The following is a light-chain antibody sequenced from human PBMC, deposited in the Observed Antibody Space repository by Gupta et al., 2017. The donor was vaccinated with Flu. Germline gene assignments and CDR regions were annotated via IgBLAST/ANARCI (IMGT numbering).Light chain of an antibody. Sequence: RVTISCSGSSSNVGSNYVYWYRQLPGTAPKPLIYRNNQRPSGVPDRFSGSKSGTSASLAISGLRSEDEADYYCAAWDDSLSGGVFGGGTKLTVL. CDR1: SSNVGSNY. J-gene: IGLJ3*02. V-gene: IGLV1-47*01. CDR3: AAWDDSLSGGV. CDR2: RNN.